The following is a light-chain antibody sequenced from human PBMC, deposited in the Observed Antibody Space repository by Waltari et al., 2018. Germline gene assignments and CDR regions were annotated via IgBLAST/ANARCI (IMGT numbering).Light chain of an antibody. CDR1: SSDVGSYNL. J-gene: IGLJ2*01. CDR3: CSYAGSSTLV. CDR2: EGS. V-gene: IGLV2-23*01. Sequence: QSALTQPASVSGSPGQSITISCTGTSSDVGSYNLVSWYQQHPGKAPKLMIYEGSKRPSGVSNRFSGSDSGNTASLTISGLQAEDEADYYCCSYAGSSTLVFGGGTKLTVL.